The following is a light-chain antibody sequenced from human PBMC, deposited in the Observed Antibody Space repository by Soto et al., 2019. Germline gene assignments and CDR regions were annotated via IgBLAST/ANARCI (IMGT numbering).Light chain of an antibody. Sequence: DIQMTQSPSSLSASVGDRITITCRASQDISNYLAWYQQKPGKVPKVLIYAVSTLQTGVQSRFSGSGSGTVYTLTLNSLHPEDVATYDCLNYKSAPNTFGRGTRLEIK. CDR1: QDISNY. CDR2: AVS. J-gene: IGKJ2*01. V-gene: IGKV1-27*01. CDR3: LNYKSAPNT.